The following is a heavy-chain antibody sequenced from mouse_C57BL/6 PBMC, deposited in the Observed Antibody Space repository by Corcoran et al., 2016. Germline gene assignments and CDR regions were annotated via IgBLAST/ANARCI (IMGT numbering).Heavy chain of an antibody. CDR1: GYTFTTYG. D-gene: IGHD2-4*01. J-gene: IGHJ1*03. V-gene: IGHV9-3*01. CDR3: ARNYDYGNFDV. Sequence: QIQLVQSGPELKKPGETVKISCKASGYTFTTYGMSWVKQAPGKGLKWMGWINTYSGVPTYADDFKGRFAFSLETSASTAYLQINNLINEDTATYFCARNYDYGNFDVWGTGTTVTVSS. CDR2: INTYSGVP.